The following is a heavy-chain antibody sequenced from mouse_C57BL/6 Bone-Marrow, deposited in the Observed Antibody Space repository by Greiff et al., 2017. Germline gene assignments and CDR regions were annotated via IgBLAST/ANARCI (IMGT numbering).Heavy chain of an antibody. CDR3: ARGGIRAWFAY. CDR2: ISDGGSYT. Sequence: EVHLVESGGGLVKPGGSLKLSCAASGFTFSSYAMSWVRQTPEKRLEWVATISDGGSYTYYPDNVKGRFTISRDNAKNHLYLQMSHLKSEDTAMYYCARGGIRAWFAYWGQGTLVTVSA. D-gene: IGHD2-4*01. J-gene: IGHJ3*01. CDR1: GFTFSSYA. V-gene: IGHV5-4*01.